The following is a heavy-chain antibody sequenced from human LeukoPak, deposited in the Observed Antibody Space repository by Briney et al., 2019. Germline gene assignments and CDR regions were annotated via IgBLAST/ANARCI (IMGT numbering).Heavy chain of an antibody. J-gene: IGHJ4*02. CDR2: IYYSGST. V-gene: IGHV4-59*08. D-gene: IGHD1-7*01. CDR1: GGSISSYY. Sequence: SETLSLTCTVSGGSISSYYWSWIRQPPGKGLEWIGYIYYSGSTNYNPSLKSRVTISVDTSKNQFSLKLSSVTAADTAVYYCATGTTKSYFDYWGQGTLVTVSS. CDR3: ATGTTKSYFDY.